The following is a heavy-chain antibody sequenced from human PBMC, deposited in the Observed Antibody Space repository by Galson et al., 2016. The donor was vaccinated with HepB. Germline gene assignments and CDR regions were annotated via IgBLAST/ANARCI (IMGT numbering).Heavy chain of an antibody. CDR2: ISYDDGSSK. CDR3: ARAQIPGYCSGGSCFGKDY. CDR1: GFPLRSYA. D-gene: IGHD2-15*01. V-gene: IGHV3-30-3*01. Sequence: SLRLSCAASGFPLRSYAMHWARQAPGKGLQWVATISYDDGSSKYYADSVKGRFTISRDNSKNTLYLQMNSLRAEDTALYYCARAQIPGYCSGGSCFGKDYWGQETLVAVSS. J-gene: IGHJ4*02.